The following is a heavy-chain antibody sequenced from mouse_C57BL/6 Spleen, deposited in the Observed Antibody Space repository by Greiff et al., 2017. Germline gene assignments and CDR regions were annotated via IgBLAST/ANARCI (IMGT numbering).Heavy chain of an antibody. CDR2: IYPGDGDT. D-gene: IGHD4-1*01. Sequence: LEESGAELVKPGASVKISCKASGYAFSSYWMNWVKQRPGKGLEWIGQIYPGDGDTNYNGKFKGKATLTADKSSSTAYMQLSSLTSEDSAVYFCARSGLTGPDYWGQGTTLTVSS. J-gene: IGHJ2*01. CDR3: ARSGLTGPDY. CDR1: GYAFSSYW. V-gene: IGHV1-80*01.